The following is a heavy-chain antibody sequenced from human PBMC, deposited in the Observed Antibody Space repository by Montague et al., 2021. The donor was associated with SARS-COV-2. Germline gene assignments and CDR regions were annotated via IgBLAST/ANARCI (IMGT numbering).Heavy chain of an antibody. CDR1: GFTFSSYS. CDR2: ISSSSSYI. J-gene: IGHJ4*02. CDR3: ASDRGELHAADY. V-gene: IGHV3-21*01. D-gene: IGHD1-26*01. Sequence: SLRLSCAASGFTFSSYSMNWVRQAPGKGLEWVSSISSSSSYIYYADSVKGQFTISRDNAKNSLYLQMNSLRAEDTAVYYCASDRGELHAADYWGQGTLVTVSS.